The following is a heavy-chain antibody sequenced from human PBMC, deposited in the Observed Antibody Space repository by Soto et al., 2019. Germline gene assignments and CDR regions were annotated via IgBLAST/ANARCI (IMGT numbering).Heavy chain of an antibody. CDR1: GFTFISYS. D-gene: IGHD1-26*01. Sequence: GGSLRLSCAASGFTFISYSINWVRQAPGKGLEWVSYISSSVSTIYYADSVKGRFTISRDNAKNSLYLQMNSLRDEDTAMYYCARGTWELFGMDYWGQGTLVTVSS. J-gene: IGHJ4*02. V-gene: IGHV3-48*02. CDR3: ARGTWELFGMDY. CDR2: ISSSVSTI.